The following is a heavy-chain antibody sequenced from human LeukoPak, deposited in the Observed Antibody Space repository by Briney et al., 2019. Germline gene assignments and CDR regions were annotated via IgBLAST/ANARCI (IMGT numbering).Heavy chain of an antibody. CDR1: GFTFGNYD. J-gene: IGHJ4*02. D-gene: IGHD3-22*01. CDR2: IWHDGSKE. Sequence: GGSLRLSCAVPGFTFGNYDMHWVRQTPGKGLEWVAVIWHDGSKEFYVDSVKGRFTISRDNSENTLYLQMNSLRAEDTAVYYCARDHHYYDSSGLRSGCIDYWGQGTLVTVSS. CDR3: ARDHHYYDSSGLRSGCIDY. V-gene: IGHV3-33*01.